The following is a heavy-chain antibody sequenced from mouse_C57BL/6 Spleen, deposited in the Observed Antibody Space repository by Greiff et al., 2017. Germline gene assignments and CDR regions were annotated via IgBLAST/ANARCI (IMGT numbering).Heavy chain of an antibody. V-gene: IGHV1-4*01. Sequence: QVQLQQSGAELARPGASVKMSCKASGYTFTSYTMHWVKQRPGQGLEWIGYINPSSGYTKYNQKFKDKATLTADKSSSTAYMQLSSLTSEDSAVXDCARSRTTVVATPWYFDVWGTGTTVTVSS. D-gene: IGHD1-1*01. CDR2: INPSSGYT. CDR1: GYTFTSYT. J-gene: IGHJ1*03. CDR3: ARSRTTVVATPWYFDV.